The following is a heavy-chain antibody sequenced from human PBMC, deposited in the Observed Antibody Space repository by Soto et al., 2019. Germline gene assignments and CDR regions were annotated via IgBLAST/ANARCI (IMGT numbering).Heavy chain of an antibody. J-gene: IGHJ5*02. CDR2: ISRGGPYT. V-gene: IGHV3-23*01. CDR3: TKYTIGESMGES. D-gene: IGHD3-16*01. Sequence: EVQLLESGGGLVQPGGSLRLSCAASDFSFSSYAMAWVGQAPGKGLEWVSGISRGGPYTFCAGSARGRFTISRDNSRNKLYLQMNNLRAEDAAVYYGTKYTIGESMGESWGQGTLVTVSS. CDR1: DFSFSSYA.